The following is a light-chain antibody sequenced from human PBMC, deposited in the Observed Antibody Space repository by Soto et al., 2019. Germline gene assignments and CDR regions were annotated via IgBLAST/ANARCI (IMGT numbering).Light chain of an antibody. CDR3: ISYAGSNNLV. V-gene: IGLV2-8*01. J-gene: IGLJ2*01. Sequence: QSVLTQPPSASGSPGQSVTISCTGTRSDVGGYNYVSWYQQHPGKAPKLMIYEVSKRPSGVPDRFSGSNSGNTASLTVSGLQAEDEADYYCISYAGSNNLVFGGGTQVTVL. CDR2: EVS. CDR1: RSDVGGYNY.